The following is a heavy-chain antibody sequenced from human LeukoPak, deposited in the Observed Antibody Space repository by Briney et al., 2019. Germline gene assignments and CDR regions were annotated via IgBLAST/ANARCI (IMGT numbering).Heavy chain of an antibody. D-gene: IGHD2-21*01. Sequence: GASVKVSCKASGYTFTGYYMHWVRQAPGQGLEWMGWINPNSGGTNYAQKFQGRVTMTRDTSISTAYMELSRLRSDDTAVYYCASVPSRSYCGGDCYDYWGQGTLVTVSS. V-gene: IGHV1-2*02. CDR1: GYTFTGYY. CDR2: INPNSGGT. J-gene: IGHJ4*02. CDR3: ASVPSRSYCGGDCYDY.